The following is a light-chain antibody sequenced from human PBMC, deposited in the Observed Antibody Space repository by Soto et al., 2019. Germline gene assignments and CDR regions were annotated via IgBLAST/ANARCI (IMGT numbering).Light chain of an antibody. Sequence: DIQMTQSPSSLSASVGDRVTITCRASQSISNYLDWYQLKPGKAPKLLIYAASGLQSGVPSRFTGSGSGTDFTLTISNLQAEDFATYYCHQNYNVPPWTFGQGTKVEIK. V-gene: IGKV1-39*01. CDR2: AAS. CDR1: QSISNY. CDR3: HQNYNVPPWT. J-gene: IGKJ1*01.